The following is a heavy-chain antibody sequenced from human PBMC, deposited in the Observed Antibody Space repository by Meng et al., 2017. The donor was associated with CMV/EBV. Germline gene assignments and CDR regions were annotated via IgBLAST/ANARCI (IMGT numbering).Heavy chain of an antibody. CDR1: GFIFDDYS. Sequence: SLKISCAVSGFIFDDYSMHWVRQAPGKGPEWLLSLNWNSNHIGQAESVKGRFAISRDNAKNPLYLQMNSLRVEDTAVYYCVKDGFSYQSSGGTFESWGQGTRVTVSS. D-gene: IGHD3-22*01. CDR2: LNWNSNHI. CDR3: VKDGFSYQSSGGTFES. J-gene: IGHJ4*02. V-gene: IGHV3-9*01.